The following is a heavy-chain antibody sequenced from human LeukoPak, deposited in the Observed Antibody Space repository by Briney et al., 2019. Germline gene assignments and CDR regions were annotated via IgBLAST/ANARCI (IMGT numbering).Heavy chain of an antibody. Sequence: SVKVSCKASGYTFASYAMNWVRQAPGQGLEWMGGIIPILGIANYAQKFQGRVTITADKSTSTAYMELSSLRSEDTAVYYCARDFGCSGGSCYPISDYYYGMDVWGQGTTVTVSS. J-gene: IGHJ6*02. CDR2: IIPILGIA. V-gene: IGHV1-69*10. D-gene: IGHD2-15*01. CDR1: GYTFASYA. CDR3: ARDFGCSGGSCYPISDYYYGMDV.